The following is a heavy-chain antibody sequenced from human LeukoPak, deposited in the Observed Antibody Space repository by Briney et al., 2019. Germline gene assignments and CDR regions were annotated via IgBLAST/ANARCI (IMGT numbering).Heavy chain of an antibody. Sequence: ASVKVSCKASGYTFTGYYMHWVRQAPGQGLEWMGWINPNSGGTNYAQKFQGRVTTTRDTSISTAYMELSRLRSDDTAVYYCARDGGGTIFGVVTPIGSYWFDPWGQGTLVTVSS. CDR2: INPNSGGT. V-gene: IGHV1-2*02. CDR3: ARDGGGTIFGVVTPIGSYWFDP. D-gene: IGHD3-3*01. CDR1: GYTFTGYY. J-gene: IGHJ5*02.